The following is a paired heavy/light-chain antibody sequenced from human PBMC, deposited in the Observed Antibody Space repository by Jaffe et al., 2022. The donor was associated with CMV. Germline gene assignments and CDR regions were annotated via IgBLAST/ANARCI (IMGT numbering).Heavy chain of an antibody. J-gene: IGHJ4*02. CDR3: ARGSRTWYFDY. V-gene: IGHV1-46*01. D-gene: IGHD2-15*01. CDR2: INPSSGST. CDR1: GYSFTTYY. Sequence: QVQLLQSGAEVKKPGASVKVSCKASGYSFTTYYMYWVRQAPGQGLEWMGIINPSSGSTIYAQKFQGRVTMTRDTSTSAVYMELSSLRSEDTAVYYCARGSRTWYFDYWGQGTVVTVSS.
Light chain of an antibody. J-gene: IGLJ1*01. V-gene: IGLV2-23*02. CDR2: EVS. CDR1: SSDVGTYNL. CDR3: CSYAGNSCL. Sequence: QSALTQPASVSGSPGQSITISCTGASSDVGTYNLVSWYQHHPGKAPKLMLYEVSKRPSGVSNRFSGSKSGNTASLTISGLQAEDEADYYCCSYAGNSCLFGTGTKVTVL.